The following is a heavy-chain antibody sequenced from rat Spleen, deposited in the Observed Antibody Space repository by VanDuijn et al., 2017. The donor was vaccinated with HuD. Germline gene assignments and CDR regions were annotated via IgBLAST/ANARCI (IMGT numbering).Heavy chain of an antibody. CDR2: ISAGGDKP. D-gene: IGHD1-12*02. CDR3: TTDTFYDGTYYPGGFDY. CDR1: GFTYNDYA. V-gene: IGHV5-27*01. Sequence: EVQLVESGGGLVQPGGSLKLSCAASGFTYNDYAMAWVRQAPAKGLEWVAYISAGGDKPYYRDSVKGRFTISRDNAKSTLYLKLDSLRSEDTATYYCTTDTFYDGTYYPGGFDYWGQGVMVTVSS. J-gene: IGHJ2*01.